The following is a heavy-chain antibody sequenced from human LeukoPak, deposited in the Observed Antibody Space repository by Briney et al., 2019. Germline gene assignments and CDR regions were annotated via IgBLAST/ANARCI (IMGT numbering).Heavy chain of an antibody. CDR2: ISYDGSNK. Sequence: LPGGSLRLSCAASGFTFNIYALHWVRQAPGKGLEWVARISYDGSNKYYADSVKGRFTISRDNSKNTLYLQMNSLRPEDTAMYYCARDTYDGIHGMDVWGQGTTVTVSS. V-gene: IGHV3-30*04. CDR3: ARDTYDGIHGMDV. CDR1: GFTFNIYA. J-gene: IGHJ6*02. D-gene: IGHD3-22*01.